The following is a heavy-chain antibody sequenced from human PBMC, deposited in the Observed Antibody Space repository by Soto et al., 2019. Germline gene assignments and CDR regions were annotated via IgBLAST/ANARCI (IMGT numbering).Heavy chain of an antibody. D-gene: IGHD3-9*01. J-gene: IGHJ2*01. CDR3: ARSTYYDILTGYPYWYFDL. CDR1: GGSISSGGYS. Sequence: QLQLQESGSGLVKPSQTLSLTCAVSGGSISSGGYSWSWIRQPPGKGLEWIGYIYHSGSTYYNPSLKSRFTISVDRSKNQFSLKLSSVTAADTAVYYCARSTYYDILTGYPYWYFDLWGRGTLVTVSS. V-gene: IGHV4-30-2*01. CDR2: IYHSGST.